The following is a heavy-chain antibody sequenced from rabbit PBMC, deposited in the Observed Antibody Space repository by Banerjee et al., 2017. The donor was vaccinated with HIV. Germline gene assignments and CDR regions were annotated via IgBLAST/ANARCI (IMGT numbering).Heavy chain of an antibody. CDR1: GFSFSDRDV. Sequence: QEELEESGGGLVKPAGSLTLTCKASGFSFSDRDVMCWVRQAPGKGLEWIACINAVTGKPVYASWAKGRSTFSKTSSTTVTLQLSSLTAADTATYFCARDTGSSFSSYGMDLWGQGTLVTVS. CDR2: INAVTGKP. D-gene: IGHD8-1*01. CDR3: ARDTGSSFSSYGMDL. J-gene: IGHJ6*01. V-gene: IGHV1S45*01.